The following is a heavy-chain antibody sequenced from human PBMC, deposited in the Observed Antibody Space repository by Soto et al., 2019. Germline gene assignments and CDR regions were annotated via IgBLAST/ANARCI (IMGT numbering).Heavy chain of an antibody. D-gene: IGHD3-9*01. V-gene: IGHV3-30*18. J-gene: IGHJ6*02. CDR1: GFTFSSYG. CDR2: ISYDGSNK. Sequence: QVQLVESGGGVVQPGRSLRLSCAASGFTFSSYGMHWVRQAPGKGLEWVAVISYDGSNKYYADSVKGRFTISRDKSKNTLYLQMNSLRAEDTAVYYCAKDSLRPVNIVSLGMDVWGQGTTVTVSS. CDR3: AKDSLRPVNIVSLGMDV.